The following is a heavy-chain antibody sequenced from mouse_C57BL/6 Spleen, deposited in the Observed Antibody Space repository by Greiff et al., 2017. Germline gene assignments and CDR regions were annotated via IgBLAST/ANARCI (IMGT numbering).Heavy chain of an antibody. D-gene: IGHD2-4*01. V-gene: IGHV1-55*01. J-gene: IGHJ3*01. CDR2: IYPGSGST. Sequence: QVQLQQPGAELVKPGASVKMSCKASGYTFTSYWITWVKQRPGQGLEWIGDIYPGSGSTNYNEKFKSKATLTLDTSSSTAYMQLSSLTSEDSAVYYCARRRDYGTTPFAYWGQGTLVTVSA. CDR1: GYTFTSYW. CDR3: ARRRDYGTTPFAY.